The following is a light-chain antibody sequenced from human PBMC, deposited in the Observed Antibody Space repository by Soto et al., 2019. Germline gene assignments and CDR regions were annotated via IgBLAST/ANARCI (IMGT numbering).Light chain of an antibody. CDR2: RTS. CDR1: TGAVTSDYY. CDR3: VLLYGGAWV. V-gene: IGLV7-43*01. Sequence: QAVVTQEPSLTVSPGGTVTLTCALTTGAVTSDYYPNWFQRKPGQALRTLIYRTSNKHSWTPARFSGSLLGGKAALTLSGVQPEDEADYYWVLLYGGAWVFGGGTKVTVL. J-gene: IGLJ3*02.